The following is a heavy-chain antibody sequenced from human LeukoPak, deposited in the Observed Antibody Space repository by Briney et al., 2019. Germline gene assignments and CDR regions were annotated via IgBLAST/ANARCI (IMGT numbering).Heavy chain of an antibody. V-gene: IGHV1-18*01. CDR2: ISAYNGNT. CDR3: ARGYCSSTSCYRQLEY. CDR1: GYTFTSYG. J-gene: IGHJ4*02. D-gene: IGHD2-2*01. Sequence: ASVKVSCKASGYTFTSYGISWVRQAPGQGLEWMGWISAYNGNTNYAQKLQGRVTMTTDTSTSTAYMELRSLRSDDTAVYYCARGYCSSTSCYRQLEYWGQGTLVTVSS.